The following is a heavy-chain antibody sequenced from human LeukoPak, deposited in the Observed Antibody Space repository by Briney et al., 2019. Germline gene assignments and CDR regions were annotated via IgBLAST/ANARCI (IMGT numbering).Heavy chain of an antibody. V-gene: IGHV3-23*01. CDR2: ISGSGGST. J-gene: IGHJ6*03. Sequence: GGSLRLSCAASGFTFSSYGMSWVRQAPGKGLEWVSAISGSGGSTYYADSVKGRFTISRDNSKNTLYLQMNSLRAEDTAVYYCATSPTMVTRKQLNYYYYYYMDVWGKGTTVTISS. CDR1: GFTFSSYG. CDR3: ATSPTMVTRKQLNYYYYYYMDV. D-gene: IGHD5-18*01.